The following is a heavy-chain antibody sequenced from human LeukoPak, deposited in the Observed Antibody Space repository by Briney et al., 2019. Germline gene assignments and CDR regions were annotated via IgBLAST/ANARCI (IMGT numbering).Heavy chain of an antibody. CDR3: ARDRARVVTAANTCFHP. D-gene: IGHD2-2*01. CDR1: GYTFTGYY. V-gene: IGHV1-2*06. CDR2: INPNSGGT. J-gene: IGHJ5*01. Sequence: ASVKVSCKASGYTFTGYYMHWVRQAPGQGLEWMGRINPNSGGTNYAQKFQGRVTITADESTSTAYMELSSLRSEDTAVYYCARDRARVVTAANTCFHPWGQRTLVTVYS.